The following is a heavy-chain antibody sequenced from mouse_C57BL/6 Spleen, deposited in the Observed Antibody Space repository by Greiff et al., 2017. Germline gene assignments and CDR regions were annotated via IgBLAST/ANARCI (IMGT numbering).Heavy chain of an antibody. CDR2: IRNKANNHAT. Sequence: EVMLVESGGGLVQPGGSMKLSCAASGFTFSDAWMDWVRQSPEKGLEWVAEIRNKANNHATYYAESVKGRFTISRDDSKSSVYLQMNSLRAEDTGIYYCTRLDGYYDAMDYWGQGTSVTVSS. J-gene: IGHJ4*01. V-gene: IGHV6-6*01. CDR3: TRLDGYYDAMDY. D-gene: IGHD2-3*01. CDR1: GFTFSDAW.